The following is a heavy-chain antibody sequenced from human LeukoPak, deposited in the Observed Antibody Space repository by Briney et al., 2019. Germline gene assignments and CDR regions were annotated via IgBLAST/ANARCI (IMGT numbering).Heavy chain of an antibody. CDR1: GFTFSSYA. J-gene: IGHJ4*02. CDR2: ISGSGGST. Sequence: RSGGSLRLSCAASGFTFSSYAMSWVRQAQGKGLEWVSAISGSGGSTDYVDFVKGRFTISRDNSKNTLYLQMSSLRAEDTAVYYCAKALYYDNSGFYPFDCWAQGTLVTVSS. D-gene: IGHD3-22*01. CDR3: AKALYYDNSGFYPFDC. V-gene: IGHV3-23*01.